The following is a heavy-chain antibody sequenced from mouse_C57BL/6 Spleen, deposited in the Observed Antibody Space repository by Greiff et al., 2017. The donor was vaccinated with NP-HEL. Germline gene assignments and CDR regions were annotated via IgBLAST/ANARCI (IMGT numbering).Heavy chain of an antibody. CDR1: GYSITSGYY. CDR3: ARGGNWGYSAWFAY. Sequence: VQLQQSGPGLVKPSQSLSLTCSVTGYSITSGYYWNWIRQFPGNKLEWMGYISYDGSNNYNPSLKNRISITRDTSKNQFFLKLNSVTTEDTATYYCARGGNWGYSAWFAYWGQGTLVTVSA. D-gene: IGHD2-3*01. J-gene: IGHJ3*01. CDR2: ISYDGSN. V-gene: IGHV3-6*01.